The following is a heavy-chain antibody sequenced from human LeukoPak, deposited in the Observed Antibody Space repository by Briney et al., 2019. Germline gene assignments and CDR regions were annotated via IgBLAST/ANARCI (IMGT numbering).Heavy chain of an antibody. CDR3: ARGQDMIVARNWFDP. D-gene: IGHD3-22*01. V-gene: IGHV1-8*02. Sequence: ASVKVSCKASGYTFTSYGISWVRQATGQGLEWMGWMNPNSGNTGYAQKFQGRVTMTRNTSISTAYMELSSLRSEDTAVYYCARGQDMIVARNWFDPWGQGTLVTVSS. J-gene: IGHJ5*02. CDR1: GYTFTSYG. CDR2: MNPNSGNT.